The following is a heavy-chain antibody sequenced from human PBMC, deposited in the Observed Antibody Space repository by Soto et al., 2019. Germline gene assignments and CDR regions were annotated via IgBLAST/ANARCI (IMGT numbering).Heavy chain of an antibody. V-gene: IGHV3-23*01. CDR3: AKDPALMGQLLEDAFDI. CDR1: GFTFSSYA. D-gene: IGHD2-2*01. Sequence: GGSLRLSCAASGFTFSSYAMSWVRQAPGKGLEWVSAISGSGGSTYYADSVKGRFTISRDNSKNTLYLQMNSLRAEDTAVYYCAKDPALMGQLLEDAFDIWGQGTMVTVSS. J-gene: IGHJ3*02. CDR2: ISGSGGST.